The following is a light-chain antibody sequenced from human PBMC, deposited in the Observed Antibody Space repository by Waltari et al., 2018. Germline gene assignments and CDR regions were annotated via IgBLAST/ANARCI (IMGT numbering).Light chain of an antibody. CDR1: NSDIDAYDY. V-gene: IGLV2-14*03. J-gene: IGLJ2*01. Sequence: QSALTQPASVSGSPGQSITISCTGTNSDIDAYDYVSWYQQHPGKAPKLILYDVSGRPSGIPNRFSGSKSDNTASLTVSGLQVEDEADYYCSSFAGSSQMLFGGGTKLTVL. CDR2: DVS. CDR3: SSFAGSSQML.